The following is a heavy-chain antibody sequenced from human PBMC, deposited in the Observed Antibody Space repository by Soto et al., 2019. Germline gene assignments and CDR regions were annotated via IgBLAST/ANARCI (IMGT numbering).Heavy chain of an antibody. CDR3: ARDRVPAAIDYYYYGMDV. Sequence: PGGSLRLSCAASGFTFSSYGMHWVRQAPGKGLEWVAVIWYDGSNKYYADSVKGRFTISRYNSKNTLYLQMNSLRAEDTAVYYCARDRVPAAIDYYYYGMDVWGQGTTVTVSS. CDR2: IWYDGSNK. V-gene: IGHV3-33*01. D-gene: IGHD2-2*01. J-gene: IGHJ6*02. CDR1: GFTFSSYG.